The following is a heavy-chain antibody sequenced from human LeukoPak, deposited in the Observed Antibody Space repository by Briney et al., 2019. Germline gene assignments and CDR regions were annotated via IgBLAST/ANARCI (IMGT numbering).Heavy chain of an antibody. CDR1: GFTFSSYW. Sequence: GGSLRLSCAASGFTFSSYWIHWVRQAPGKGLVWVSRINSDGSSTSYADSVKGRFTISRDNAKNTLYLQMNSLRAEDTAVYYCARDQYYYDSSGYYYYYYYMDVWGKGTTVTVSS. J-gene: IGHJ6*03. V-gene: IGHV3-74*01. D-gene: IGHD3-22*01. CDR3: ARDQYYYDSSGYYYYYYYMDV. CDR2: INSDGSST.